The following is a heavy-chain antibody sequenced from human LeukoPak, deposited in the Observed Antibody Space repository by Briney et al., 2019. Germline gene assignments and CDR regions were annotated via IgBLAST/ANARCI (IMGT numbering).Heavy chain of an antibody. CDR2: INSDGSNT. CDR3: ARDRGMWGYSSSCFDP. D-gene: IGHD6-13*01. CDR1: GFTFSSYW. Sequence: PGGSLRLSCAASGFTFSSYWMHWVRQAPGKGRVWVSRINSDGSNTTYADCVKGRFTISRDNAKNTLYLQMNSLRAEDTAVYYCARDRGMWGYSSSCFDPWGQGTLVTVSS. V-gene: IGHV3-74*01. J-gene: IGHJ5*02.